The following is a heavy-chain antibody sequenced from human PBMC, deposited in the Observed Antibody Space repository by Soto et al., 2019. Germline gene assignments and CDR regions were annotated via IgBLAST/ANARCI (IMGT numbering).Heavy chain of an antibody. CDR1: GDSVSSNSAA. D-gene: IGHD5-12*01. Sequence: SQTLSLTCAISGDSVSSNSAAWNWIRQSPSRDLEWLGRTYYRSKWYNDYAVSVKSRITINPDTSKNQFSLQLNSVTPEDTAVYYCARYVDIVATVPGYYYYGMDVWGQGTTVTVSS. CDR2: TYYRSKWYN. V-gene: IGHV6-1*01. CDR3: ARYVDIVATVPGYYYYGMDV. J-gene: IGHJ6*02.